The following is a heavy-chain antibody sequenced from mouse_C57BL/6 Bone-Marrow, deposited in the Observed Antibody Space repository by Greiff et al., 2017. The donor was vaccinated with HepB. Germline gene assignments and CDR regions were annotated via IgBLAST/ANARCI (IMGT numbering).Heavy chain of an antibody. CDR3: ARERITTVVATGAMDY. V-gene: IGHV3-6*01. Sequence: DVKLQESGPGLVKPSQSLSLTCSVTGYSITSGYYWNWIRQFPGNKLEWMGYISYDGSNNYNPSLNNRISITRDTSKNQFFLKLNSVTTEDTATYYCARERITTVVATGAMDYWGQGTSVTVSS. CDR2: ISYDGSN. J-gene: IGHJ4*01. CDR1: GYSITSGYY. D-gene: IGHD1-1*01.